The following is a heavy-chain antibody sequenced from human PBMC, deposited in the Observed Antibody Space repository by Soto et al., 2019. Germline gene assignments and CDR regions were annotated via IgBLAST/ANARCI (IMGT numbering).Heavy chain of an antibody. V-gene: IGHV4-30-2*01. J-gene: IGHJ5*02. CDR1: GGSISSGGYS. D-gene: IGHD2-8*01. CDR3: ARWWMYAPRFDP. CDR2: IYHSGST. Sequence: TFCVRCAVSGGSISSGGYSWSWIRQPPGKGLEWIGYIYHSGSTYYNPSLKSRVTISVDRSKNQFPLKLSSVTAADTAVYFCARWWMYAPRFDPWRQGTLVTVPS.